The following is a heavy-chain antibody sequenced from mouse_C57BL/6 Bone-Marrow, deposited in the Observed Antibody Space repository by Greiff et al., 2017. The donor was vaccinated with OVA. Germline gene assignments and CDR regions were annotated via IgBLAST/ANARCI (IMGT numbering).Heavy chain of an antibody. CDR3: ARSFYYGNYDYAMDY. CDR2: INPNNGGT. CDR1: GYTFTDYN. Sequence: VQLQQSGPELVKPGASVKIPCKASGYTFTDYNMDWVKQSHGKSLEWIGDINPNNGGTIYNQKFKGKATLTVDKSSSTAYMELRSLTSEDTAVYYCARSFYYGNYDYAMDYWGQGTSVTVSS. J-gene: IGHJ4*01. V-gene: IGHV1-18*01. D-gene: IGHD2-1*01.